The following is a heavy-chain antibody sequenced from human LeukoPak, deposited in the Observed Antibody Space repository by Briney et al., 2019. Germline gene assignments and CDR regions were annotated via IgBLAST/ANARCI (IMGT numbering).Heavy chain of an antibody. J-gene: IGHJ2*01. CDR3: ARGCSSTSCPNWYFDL. D-gene: IGHD2-2*01. Sequence: SETLSLTCTVSGYSISSGYYWGWIRQPPGKGLEWIGSIYHSGSTYYNPSLKSRVTISVDTSKNQFSLKLNSVTAADTAVYYCARGCSSTSCPNWYFDLWGRGTLVTVSS. CDR2: IYHSGST. V-gene: IGHV4-38-2*02. CDR1: GYSISSGYY.